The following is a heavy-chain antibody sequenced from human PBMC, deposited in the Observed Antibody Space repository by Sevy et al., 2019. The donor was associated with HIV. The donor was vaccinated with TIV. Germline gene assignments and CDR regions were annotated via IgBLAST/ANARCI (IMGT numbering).Heavy chain of an antibody. J-gene: IGHJ4*02. D-gene: IGHD3-22*01. CDR2: FDPEDDET. CDR3: ATTKDYYDSSGYPFDD. CDR1: GDTPNVLS. V-gene: IGHV1-24*01. Sequence: ASVKVSCKVSGDTPNVLSMHWVRQAPGKGLEWMATFDPEDDETFYAQKFQGRVTLTEDTSTGTAYMGLSSLRSEDTALYFCATTKDYYDSSGYPFDDWGQGTLVTVSS.